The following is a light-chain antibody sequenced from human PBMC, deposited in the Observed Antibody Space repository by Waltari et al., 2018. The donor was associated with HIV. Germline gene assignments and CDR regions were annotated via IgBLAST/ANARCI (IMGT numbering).Light chain of an antibody. CDR1: PSDIVEYNY. CDR2: EVS. CDR3: SSYTNKYTWV. J-gene: IGLJ3*02. V-gene: IGLV2-14*01. Sequence: QSALTQPASASGSPGQSITISCTGTPSDIVEYNYVSCFQHHPAEAPKLIIFEVSNRPSGVSTRFSGSKSGNTASLTVSGLQPEDEADYYCSSYTNKYTWVFGGGTKLTVL.